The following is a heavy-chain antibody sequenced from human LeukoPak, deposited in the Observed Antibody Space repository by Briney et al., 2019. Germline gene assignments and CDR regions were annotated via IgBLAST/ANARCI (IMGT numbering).Heavy chain of an antibody. CDR2: IKEDGSDK. CDR1: GFTFSNYW. D-gene: IGHD5-12*01. CDR3: ARDGSGYDLNYFDY. V-gene: IGHV3-7*01. J-gene: IGHJ4*02. Sequence: GGSLRLSCAASGFTFSNYWMSWVRQTPGKGLEWVANIKEDGSDKYYVDSLKGRFTISRDNAKNSLYLQMNSLRAEDTAVYYCARDGSGYDLNYFDYWGQGTLVTVSS.